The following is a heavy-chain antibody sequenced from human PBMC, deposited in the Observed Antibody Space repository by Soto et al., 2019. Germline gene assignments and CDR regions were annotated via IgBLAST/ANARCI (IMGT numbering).Heavy chain of an antibody. Sequence: SETLSLTCAVVDGTIGSVGCSWSWIRQPPGKGLEWIGYIYHSGSTYYNPSLKSRVTISVDRSKNQFSLKLSSVTAADTAVYYCASGPIGDYTDGFDYWGQGTLVTVSS. CDR1: DGTIGSVGCS. J-gene: IGHJ4*02. D-gene: IGHD4-17*01. CDR2: IYHSGST. CDR3: ASGPIGDYTDGFDY. V-gene: IGHV4-30-2*01.